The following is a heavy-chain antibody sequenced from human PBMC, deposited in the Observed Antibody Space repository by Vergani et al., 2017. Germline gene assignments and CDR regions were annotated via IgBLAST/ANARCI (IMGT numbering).Heavy chain of an antibody. D-gene: IGHD6-6*01. Sequence: EVQLEESGGGLVLPGRSLRLSCVASGFTSAGYAMHWFRQAPGKGLEWVSGISWTSNSIGYADSVKGRFTIPRDNAKNSLYLQMTSLRAEDTALYYCAKDLGTSSGGGWFDPWGQGTLVTVSS. J-gene: IGHJ5*02. CDR1: GFTSAGYA. CDR3: AKDLGTSSGGGWFDP. CDR2: ISWTSNSI. V-gene: IGHV3-9*02.